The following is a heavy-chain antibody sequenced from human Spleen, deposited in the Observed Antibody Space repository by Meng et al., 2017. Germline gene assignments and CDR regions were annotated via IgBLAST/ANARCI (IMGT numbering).Heavy chain of an antibody. D-gene: IGHD3-10*01. V-gene: IGHV1-69*13. J-gene: IGHJ6*02. CDR1: GGTFSSYA. Sequence: SVKVSCKASGGTFSSYAISWVRQAPGQGLEWMGGIIPIFGTANYAQKFQGRVTITVDESTSTAYMELSSLRSEDTAVYYCARFRSPYYYYYGMDVWGQGTTVTVSS. CDR3: ARFRSPYYYYYGMDV. CDR2: IIPIFGTA.